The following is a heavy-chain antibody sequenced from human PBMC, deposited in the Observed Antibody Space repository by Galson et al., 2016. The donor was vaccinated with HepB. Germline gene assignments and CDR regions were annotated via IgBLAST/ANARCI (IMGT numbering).Heavy chain of an antibody. CDR1: GFSFSTSG. CDR2: ITSSGGTT. CDR3: GKHGGFDY. D-gene: IGHD3-16*01. J-gene: IGHJ4*02. Sequence: SLRLSCATSGFSFSTSGMSWVRQTPGRGLVWVSGITSSGGTTHYADSVKGRFTISRDNSKNTLYLYMNSLRAGDTAVYYCGKHGGFDYWGQGALVTVSS. V-gene: IGHV3-23*01.